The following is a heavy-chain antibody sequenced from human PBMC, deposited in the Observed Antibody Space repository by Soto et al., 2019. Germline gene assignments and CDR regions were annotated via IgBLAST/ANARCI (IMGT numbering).Heavy chain of an antibody. V-gene: IGHV1-46*01. CDR3: ARDHHYGAGSPRYYYYYGMDV. J-gene: IGHJ6*02. CDR2: INPSGGST. D-gene: IGHD3-10*01. Sequence: ASVKVSCKAPGYTFTSYYMHWVRQAPGQGLEWMGIINPSGGSTSYAQKFQGRVTMTRDTSTSTVYMELSSLRSEDTAVYYCARDHHYGAGSPRYYYYYGMDVWGQGTTVTVSS. CDR1: GYTFTSYY.